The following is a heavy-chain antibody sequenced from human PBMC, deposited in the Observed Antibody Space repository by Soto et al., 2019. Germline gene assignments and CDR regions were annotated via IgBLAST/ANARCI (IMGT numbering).Heavy chain of an antibody. Sequence: SVKVSCKASGGTLSSYSITWVRQAPGQGLEWMGGIIPIFGTANYAQKFQGRVTITADESTSTAYMELSSLRSEDTALYYCARDHSTSSYSWFDPWGQGTLVTVSS. D-gene: IGHD6-6*01. CDR3: ARDHSTSSYSWFDP. J-gene: IGHJ5*02. CDR1: GGTLSSYS. V-gene: IGHV1-69*13. CDR2: IIPIFGTA.